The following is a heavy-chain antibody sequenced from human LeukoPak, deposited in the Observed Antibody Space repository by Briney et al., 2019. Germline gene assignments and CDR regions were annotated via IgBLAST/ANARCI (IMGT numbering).Heavy chain of an antibody. Sequence: PSETLSLICTVSGGSISSSSYYWGWIRQPPGKGLEWIGSIYYSGSTYYNPSLKSRVTISADTPKNQFSLKLSSVTAADTAVYYCARLSTVTTLHAFDIWGQGTMVTVSS. CDR1: GGSISSSSYY. CDR3: ARLSTVTTLHAFDI. CDR2: IYYSGST. J-gene: IGHJ3*02. D-gene: IGHD4-17*01. V-gene: IGHV4-39*01.